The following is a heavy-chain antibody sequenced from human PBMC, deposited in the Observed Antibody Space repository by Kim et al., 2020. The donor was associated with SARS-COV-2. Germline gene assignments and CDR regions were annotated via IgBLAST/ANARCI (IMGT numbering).Heavy chain of an antibody. D-gene: IGHD1-26*01. CDR1: GGSIGSSSYY. V-gene: IGHV4-39*01. Sequence: SETLSLTCTVSGGSIGSSSYYWGWIRQPPGKGLEWIGSIYYSGSTYYNPSLKSRVTISVDTSKNQFSLKLSSVTAADTAVYYCARPYSGSHDLIAFDIWGQGTMVTVSS. CDR2: IYYSGST. J-gene: IGHJ3*02. CDR3: ARPYSGSHDLIAFDI.